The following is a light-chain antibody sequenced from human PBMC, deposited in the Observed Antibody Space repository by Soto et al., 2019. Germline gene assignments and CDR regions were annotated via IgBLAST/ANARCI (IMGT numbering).Light chain of an antibody. CDR1: SSDVGDNNY. J-gene: IGLJ2*01. CDR2: DVS. CDR3: SSYTSTSTVL. V-gene: IGLV2-14*01. Sequence: QSALTQPASVSVSPGQSITISCTGTSSDVGDNNYVSWYQQYPGKAPKLMIYDVSNRPSGVSNRFSGSKSGNTASLTISGLQAEDEADYYCSSYTSTSTVLFGGETKLTVL.